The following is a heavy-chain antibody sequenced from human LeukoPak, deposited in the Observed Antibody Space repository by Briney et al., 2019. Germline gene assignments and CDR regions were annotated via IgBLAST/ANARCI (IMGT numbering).Heavy chain of an antibody. CDR1: GFTISSYG. V-gene: IGHV3-23*01. CDR2: ISGGTT. D-gene: IGHD3-10*01. CDR3: GKSVYGSGNY. J-gene: IGHJ4*02. Sequence: GGSLRLSCAASGFTISSYGMSWVRQAPGKGLEWVSSISGGTTYYADSVKGRFTISSDNSKNLVSLQMNSLRAEDKAVYYCGKSVYGSGNYWGQGTLVTVSS.